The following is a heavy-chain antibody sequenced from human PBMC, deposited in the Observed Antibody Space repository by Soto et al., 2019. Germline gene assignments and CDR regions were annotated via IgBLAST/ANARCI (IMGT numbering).Heavy chain of an antibody. Sequence: PWETLSLTCAVYGGSFSGYNWSWIRQPPGKGLEWIGEIKHSGSTNYNPSLKSRVTISVDTSKNQFSLKLSSVTAADTAVYYCARGRIMITFGGVIVLYGMDVWGQGTTVTVSS. D-gene: IGHD3-16*02. V-gene: IGHV4-34*01. CDR3: ARGRIMITFGGVIVLYGMDV. CDR1: GGSFSGYN. J-gene: IGHJ6*02. CDR2: IKHSGST.